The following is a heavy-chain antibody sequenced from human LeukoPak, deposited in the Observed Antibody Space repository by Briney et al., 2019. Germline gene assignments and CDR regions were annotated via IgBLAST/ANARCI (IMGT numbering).Heavy chain of an antibody. J-gene: IGHJ4*02. CDR2: ISSGSSCT. CDR3: ARARGSIPSSSFDY. D-gene: IGHD6-6*01. CDR1: GFTFSDYY. Sequence: GGSLRLSCAASGFTFSDYYMTWIRQAPGKGLEWVSYISSGSSCTDYADSVKGRFTISRDNAKNSLDLQMNILRAEDTALYYCARARGSIPSSSFDYWGQGALVTVSS. V-gene: IGHV3-11*06.